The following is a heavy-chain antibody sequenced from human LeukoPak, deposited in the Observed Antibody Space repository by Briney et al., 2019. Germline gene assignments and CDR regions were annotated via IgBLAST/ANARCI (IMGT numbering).Heavy chain of an antibody. CDR2: IVVGSGNT. Sequence: GSSVKVSCKASGGTFSSYAISWVRQAPGQGLEWIGWIVVGSGNTNYAQKFQERVTITRDMSTSTAYMELSSLRSEDTAVYYCAAGGYDGRLDYWGQGTLVTVSS. V-gene: IGHV1-58*02. CDR1: GGTFSSYA. D-gene: IGHD5-12*01. CDR3: AAGGYDGRLDY. J-gene: IGHJ4*02.